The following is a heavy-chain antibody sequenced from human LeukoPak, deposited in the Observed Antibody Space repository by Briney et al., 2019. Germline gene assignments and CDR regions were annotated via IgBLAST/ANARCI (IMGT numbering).Heavy chain of an antibody. J-gene: IGHJ4*02. D-gene: IGHD3-22*01. V-gene: IGHV4-59*12. Sequence: SETLSLTCTVSGGSISSYYWSWIRQPPGKGLEWIGYIYYSGSTNYNPSLKSRVTISVDTSKNQFSLKLSSVTAADTAVYYCARVPYYYDSSGYPYWGQGTLVTVSS. CDR1: GGSISSYY. CDR2: IYYSGST. CDR3: ARVPYYYDSSGYPY.